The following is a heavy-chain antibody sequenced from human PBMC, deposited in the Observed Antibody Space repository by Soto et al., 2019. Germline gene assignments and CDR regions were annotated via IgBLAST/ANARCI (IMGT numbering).Heavy chain of an antibody. J-gene: IGHJ4*02. V-gene: IGHV2-5*02. Sequence: QITLKESGPTLVKPTQTLTLTCTFSGFSLSTSGMGVGWIRQPPGKALEWLALIYWDDDKQYSPSLKSSLTSTKDPSKTQVALTMTTMDPADTATYYCAHGTSQYSSFWYVAYWGQGTVVTVS. CDR3: AHGTSQYSSFWYVAY. D-gene: IGHD6-6*01. CDR2: IYWDDDK. CDR1: GFSLSTSGMG.